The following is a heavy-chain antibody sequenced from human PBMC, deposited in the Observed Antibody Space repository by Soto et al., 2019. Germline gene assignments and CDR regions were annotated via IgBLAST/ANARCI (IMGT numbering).Heavy chain of an antibody. CDR1: GFTFSAYS. CDR3: AREDILGVRSFDY. Sequence: SLRLSCAASGFTFSAYSVNWVRQAPGKGLEWVSYISSGSKTIYYAASVKGRFTVSRDNARNSQYLQMNSLRDEDTAVYYCAREDILGVRSFDYWGQGTLVTVSS. CDR2: ISSGSKTI. V-gene: IGHV3-48*02. J-gene: IGHJ4*02. D-gene: IGHD3-9*01.